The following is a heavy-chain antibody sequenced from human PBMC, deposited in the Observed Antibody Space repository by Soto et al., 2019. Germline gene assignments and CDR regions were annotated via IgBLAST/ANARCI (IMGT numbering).Heavy chain of an antibody. Sequence: QVHLEQSGSGVGKPGASVKVSCKASGYTFSSYAISWVRQAPGHGLEWMGWISPCNGDTDYAQNLQGRVTMTTDTSTTTAYMELRSLKSDDSAISYCARGTTVTSPPTYYYMDVWGKGTTVTVSS. V-gene: IGHV1-18*01. CDR3: ARGTTVTSPPTYYYMDV. CDR1: GYTFSSYA. CDR2: ISPCNGDT. J-gene: IGHJ6*03. D-gene: IGHD4-4*01.